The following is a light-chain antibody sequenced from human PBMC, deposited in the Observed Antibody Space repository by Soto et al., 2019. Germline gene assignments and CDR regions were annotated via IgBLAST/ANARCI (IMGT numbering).Light chain of an antibody. CDR1: QSVSSTY. Sequence: DIVVTQSPATLSASPGERATLSCRASQSVSSTYLAWYRHKPGQAPRLLIYGASSRAAGIPDRFSGSGSGTDFTLTISRLEPEDFAVYYCHHFGSSRHTFGQGTKVEIK. CDR2: GAS. J-gene: IGKJ2*01. CDR3: HHFGSSRHT. V-gene: IGKV3-20*01.